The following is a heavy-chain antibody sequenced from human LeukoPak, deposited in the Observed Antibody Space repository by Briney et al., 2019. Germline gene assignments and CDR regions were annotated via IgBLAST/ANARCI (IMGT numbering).Heavy chain of an antibody. V-gene: IGHV3-23*01. Sequence: GGSLRLSCAASEFTFSSYVMAWVRQAPGKGLEWVSAISGSGGSTYYADSVKGRFTISRDNSKNTLYLQMNSLRAEDTAVYYCAKDCSSTSCYGEGDYWGQGTLVTVSS. CDR2: ISGSGGST. CDR3: AKDCSSTSCYGEGDY. J-gene: IGHJ4*02. CDR1: EFTFSSYV. D-gene: IGHD2-2*01.